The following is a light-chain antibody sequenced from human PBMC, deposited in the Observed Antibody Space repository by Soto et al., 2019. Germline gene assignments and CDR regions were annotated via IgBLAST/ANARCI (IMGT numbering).Light chain of an antibody. CDR3: LQHKTDPWT. V-gene: IGKV1-17*01. CDR1: QAIRMD. CDR2: VAS. J-gene: IGKJ1*01. Sequence: DIQLPHSPSSLPPSVGARAAIPCRAGQAIRMDLSWYQQKPGQAPKRLIYVASTLQSGVPSRFSGDGSGTEFTLTISSLRSEDFATYYCLQHKTDPWTFGQGTKVDLK.